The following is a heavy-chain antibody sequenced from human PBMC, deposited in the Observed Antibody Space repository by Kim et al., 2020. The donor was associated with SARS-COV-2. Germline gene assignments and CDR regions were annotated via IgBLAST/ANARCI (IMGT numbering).Heavy chain of an antibody. J-gene: IGHJ2*01. V-gene: IGHV5-51*01. CDR2: IYPGDSDT. D-gene: IGHD6-19*01. CDR3: ARRDTSGWSGYFDL. CDR1: GYSFTSYW. Sequence: GESLKISCKGSGYSFTSYWIAWVRQMPGKGLEWMGIIYPGDSDTRYSPSFQGQVTISADKSISTAYLQWSSLRTSDTATYYCARRDTSGWSGYFDLWGRGTLVTVPS.